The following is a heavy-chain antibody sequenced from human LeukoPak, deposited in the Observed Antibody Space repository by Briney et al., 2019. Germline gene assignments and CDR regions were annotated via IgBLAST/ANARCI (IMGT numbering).Heavy chain of an antibody. V-gene: IGHV7-4-1*02. Sequence: ASVKVSCKASGYTFTSYAMNWVRQAPGQGLEWMGWINTNTGNPTYAQGFTGRFVFSLDTSVSTAYLQISSLKAEDTAVYYCARVNPHSSGWYGYSLIDWYFDLWGRGTLVTVSS. D-gene: IGHD6-19*01. CDR3: ARVNPHSSGWYGYSLIDWYFDL. CDR1: GYTFTSYA. CDR2: INTNTGNP. J-gene: IGHJ2*01.